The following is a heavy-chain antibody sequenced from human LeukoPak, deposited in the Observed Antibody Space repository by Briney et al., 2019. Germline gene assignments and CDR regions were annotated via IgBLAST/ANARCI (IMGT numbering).Heavy chain of an antibody. Sequence: SETLSLTCTVSAYSISSGYYWGWIRQSPGKGLEWIGSLYHSGSTYYNPSLKSRVTVSVDTSKNQFSLKLSSVTAADTAVYYCASLIFWSGYWFDPWGQGTLVTVSS. D-gene: IGHD3-3*01. J-gene: IGHJ5*02. CDR3: ASLIFWSGYWFDP. CDR1: AYSISSGYY. V-gene: IGHV4-38-2*02. CDR2: LYHSGST.